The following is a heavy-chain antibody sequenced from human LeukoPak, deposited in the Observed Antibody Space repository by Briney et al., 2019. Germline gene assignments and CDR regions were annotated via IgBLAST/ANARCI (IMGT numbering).Heavy chain of an antibody. CDR3: AKDGYNYSDY. J-gene: IGHJ4*02. D-gene: IGHD5-24*01. Sequence: GGSLRLSCVASGSIFSSYGMHWVRQAPGKGLEWVAFTRSDGSDKYYTGSVKGRFTISRDNSKNTLYLQMNSLRAEDTAVYHCAKDGYNYSDYWGQGTLVTASS. CDR1: GSIFSSYG. V-gene: IGHV3-30*02. CDR2: TRSDGSDK.